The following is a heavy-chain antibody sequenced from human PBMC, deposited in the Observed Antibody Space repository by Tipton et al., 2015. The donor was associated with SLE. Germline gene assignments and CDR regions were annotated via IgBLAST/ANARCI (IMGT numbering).Heavy chain of an antibody. Sequence: TLSLTCTVSGGSISSYYWSWIRQPPGKGLEWIGYIYYSGSTNYNPSLKSRVTISVDTSKNQFSLKLSSVTAADTAVYYCARGLIAARFDYWGQGTLVTDSS. D-gene: IGHD6-6*01. CDR1: GGSISSYY. CDR2: IYYSGST. V-gene: IGHV4-59*08. CDR3: ARGLIAARFDY. J-gene: IGHJ4*02.